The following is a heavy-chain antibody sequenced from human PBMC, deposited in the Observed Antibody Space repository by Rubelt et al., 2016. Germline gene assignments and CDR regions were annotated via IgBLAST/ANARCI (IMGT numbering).Heavy chain of an antibody. CDR3: ATLLRSLITFGGASYGMDV. V-gene: IGHV3-48*03. CDR2: ISSSGSTI. Sequence: EVQLVESGGGLVQPGGSLRLSCAASGFTFSSYEMNWVRQAPGKGLEWVSYISSSGSTIYYADSVKGRFTISRDNAKNSLYLQMNSLRAEDTAVYYCATLLRSLITFGGASYGMDVWGQGTTVTVSS. D-gene: IGHD3-16*01. J-gene: IGHJ6*02. CDR1: GFTFSSYE.